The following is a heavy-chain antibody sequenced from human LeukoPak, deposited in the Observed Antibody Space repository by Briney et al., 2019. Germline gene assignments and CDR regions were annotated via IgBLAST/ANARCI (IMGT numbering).Heavy chain of an antibody. CDR3: AREPYSSNWRQYYFDY. CDR1: RFTFSTYS. J-gene: IGHJ4*02. D-gene: IGHD6-13*01. V-gene: IGHV3-48*02. CDR2: ISSSSSTI. Sequence: GGSLRLSCAASRFTFSTYSMNWVRQAPGKGLEWVSYISSSSSTIYYADSVKGRFTISRENAKNSLYLQMNSLRDEDTAVYYCAREPYSSNWRQYYFDYWGQGTLVTVSS.